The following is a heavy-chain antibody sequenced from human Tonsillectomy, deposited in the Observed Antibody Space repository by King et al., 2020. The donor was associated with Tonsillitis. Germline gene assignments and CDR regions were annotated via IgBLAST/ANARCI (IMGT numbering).Heavy chain of an antibody. CDR1: GFTFSSYW. CDR3: ASARDYYYGMDV. CDR2: INTDGSSI. V-gene: IGHV3-74*03. Sequence: VQLVESGGGLVQPGGSLRLSCAASGFTFSSYWMHWVRQAPGKGLVWVSRINTDGSSITYDDSLKGRFTISRDNAKNTLYLQMNSLRAEDTAVYYCASARDYYYGMDVWGQGTTVTVSS. J-gene: IGHJ6*02.